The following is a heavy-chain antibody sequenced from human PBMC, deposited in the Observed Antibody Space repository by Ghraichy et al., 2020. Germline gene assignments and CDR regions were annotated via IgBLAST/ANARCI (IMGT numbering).Heavy chain of an antibody. V-gene: IGHV1-46*01. J-gene: IGHJ4*02. CDR2: INPSGGST. CDR3: ARDLGITMVQPRFDY. D-gene: IGHD3-10*01. Sequence: ASVKVSCKASGYTFTSYYMHWVRQAPGQGLEWMGIINPSGGSTSYAQKFQGRVTMTRDTSTSTVYMELSSLRSEDTAVYYCARDLGITMVQPRFDYWGQGTLVTVSS. CDR1: GYTFTSYY.